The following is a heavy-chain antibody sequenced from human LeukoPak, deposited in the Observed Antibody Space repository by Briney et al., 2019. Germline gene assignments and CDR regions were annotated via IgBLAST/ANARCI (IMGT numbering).Heavy chain of an antibody. CDR3: ARGYDSSGYYYADAFDI. CDR2: INSDVSST. CDR1: GFTFSRYW. Sequence: GGSLRLSCAASGFTFSRYWMHWVRQAPGKGLVWVSRINSDVSSTSYADSVKGRFTISRDNAKNTLYLQMNSLRAEDTAVHYCARGYDSSGYYYADAFDIWGQGTTVTVSS. V-gene: IGHV3-74*01. D-gene: IGHD3-22*01. J-gene: IGHJ3*02.